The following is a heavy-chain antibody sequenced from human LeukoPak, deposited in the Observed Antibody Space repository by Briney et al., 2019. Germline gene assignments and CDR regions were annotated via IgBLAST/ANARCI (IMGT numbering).Heavy chain of an antibody. D-gene: IGHD3-10*01. CDR1: GGSISSSSYY. CDR2: IYYSGST. Sequence: SETLSLTCTVSGGSISSSSYYWGWIRQPPGKGLEWIGSIYYSGSTYYNPSLKSRVTISVDTSKNQISLKLSSVTAADTAVYYCARTGSGSYYNRVYWGQGTLVTVSS. J-gene: IGHJ4*02. V-gene: IGHV4-39*01. CDR3: ARTGSGSYYNRVY.